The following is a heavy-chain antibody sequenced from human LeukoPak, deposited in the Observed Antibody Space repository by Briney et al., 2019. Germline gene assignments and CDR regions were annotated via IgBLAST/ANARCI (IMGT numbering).Heavy chain of an antibody. Sequence: GGSVRLSCAASGFPFSSYAMSWVRQAPGKGLEWVSAISGSGGSTYYADSVKGRFTISRDNSKNTLYLQMNSLRAEDTAVYYCAKVLMIVVVSDYWGQGTLVTVSS. CDR1: GFPFSSYA. CDR2: ISGSGGST. D-gene: IGHD3-22*01. J-gene: IGHJ4*02. V-gene: IGHV3-23*01. CDR3: AKVLMIVVVSDY.